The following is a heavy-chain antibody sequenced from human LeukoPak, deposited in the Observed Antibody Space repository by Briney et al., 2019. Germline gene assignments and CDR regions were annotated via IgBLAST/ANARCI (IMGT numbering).Heavy chain of an antibody. CDR3: ARDFKSERAFDI. V-gene: IGHV1-69*13. CDR1: GGTFSSYA. D-gene: IGHD1-1*01. J-gene: IGHJ3*02. CDR2: IIPIFGTA. Sequence: ASVKVSCKASGGTFSSYAISWVRQAPGQGLEWMGGIIPIFGTANYAQKFQGRVTITADESTSTAYMELSSLRSEDTAVYYCARDFKSERAFDIWGQGTMVTVSS.